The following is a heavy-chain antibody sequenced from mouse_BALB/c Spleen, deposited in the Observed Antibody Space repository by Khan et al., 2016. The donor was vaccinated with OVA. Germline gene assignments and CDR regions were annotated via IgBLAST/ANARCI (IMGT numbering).Heavy chain of an antibody. Sequence: QIQLVQSGPELVRPGVSVKISCKGSGFTFTDYAMHWVKQSHAKSLEWIGLISTYSGNTNYNQKFKGQATMTVDKSSSTAYMELARLTYEDSAIYYCASPSCDGYSDYWGQGTSLTVSS. D-gene: IGHD2-3*01. CDR1: GFTFTDYA. CDR3: ASPSCDGYSDY. CDR2: ISTYSGNT. V-gene: IGHV1S137*01. J-gene: IGHJ2*02.